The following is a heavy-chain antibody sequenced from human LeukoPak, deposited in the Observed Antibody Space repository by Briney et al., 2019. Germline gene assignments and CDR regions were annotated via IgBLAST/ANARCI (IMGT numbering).Heavy chain of an antibody. J-gene: IGHJ4*02. V-gene: IGHV1-69*05. CDR1: GGTFSSYA. D-gene: IGHD4-23*01. CDR3: ARVSDYGGNSVANYFDY. Sequence: ASVKVSCKASGGTFSSYAISWVRQAPGQGLEWMGGIILIFGTANYAQKFQGRVTITTDESTSTAYMELSSLRSEDTAVYYCARVSDYGGNSVANYFDYWAREPWSPSPQ. CDR2: IILIFGTA.